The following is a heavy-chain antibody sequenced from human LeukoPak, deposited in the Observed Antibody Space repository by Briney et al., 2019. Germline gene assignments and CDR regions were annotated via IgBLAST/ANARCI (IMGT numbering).Heavy chain of an antibody. J-gene: IGHJ6*03. Sequence: PSETLSLTCTVSGGSISSYYWSWIRQPAGKGLEWIGRIYTSGSTNYNPSLKSRVTISVDASKNQFSLKLSSVTAADTAVYYCARTPSITMIVVVRDYYYYMDVWGKGTTVTVSS. CDR2: IYTSGST. V-gene: IGHV4-4*07. CDR3: ARTPSITMIVVVRDYYYYMDV. CDR1: GGSISSYY. D-gene: IGHD3-22*01.